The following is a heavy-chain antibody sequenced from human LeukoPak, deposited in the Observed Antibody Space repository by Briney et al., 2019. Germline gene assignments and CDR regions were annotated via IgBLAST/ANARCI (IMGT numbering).Heavy chain of an antibody. J-gene: IGHJ4*02. CDR1: GFTFRSYS. V-gene: IGHV3-21*05. CDR3: ASLPLAAAAGNVREEDY. D-gene: IGHD6-13*01. Sequence: GGSLRLSCAASGFTFRSYSMNWVRQAPGKGLEWVSYISASNSFIYYADSVKGRFTISRDNAKNSLYLQMNSLRAEDTAVYYCASLPLAAAAGNVREEDYWGQGTLVTVSS. CDR2: ISASNSFI.